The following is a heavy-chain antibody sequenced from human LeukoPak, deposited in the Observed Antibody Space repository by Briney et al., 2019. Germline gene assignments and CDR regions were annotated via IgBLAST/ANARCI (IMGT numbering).Heavy chain of an antibody. J-gene: IGHJ4*02. CDR1: DGSFSGYY. CDR3: ARGRGRWLQLGFDY. D-gene: IGHD5-24*01. CDR2: INHSGST. V-gene: IGHV4-34*01. Sequence: SETLSLTCAVYDGSFSGYYWSWIRQPPGKGLEWIGEINHSGSTNYNPSLKSRVTISVDTSKNQFSLKLSSVTAADTAVYYCARGRGRWLQLGFDYWGQGTLVTVSS.